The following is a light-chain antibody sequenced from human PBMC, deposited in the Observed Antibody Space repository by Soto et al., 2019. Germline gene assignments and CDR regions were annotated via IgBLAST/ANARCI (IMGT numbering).Light chain of an antibody. J-gene: IGKJ2*01. CDR3: QQSYRTPHT. V-gene: IGKV1-39*01. CDR1: QGVSAY. Sequence: DIQMTQSPSSLSASVGDRVTITCRASQGVSAYLLWYQQRQGRAPRLLIYSASSLLIGVPSRFSGSGSGTNFTLTISRLQPEDFATYYCQQSYRTPHTFGQGTKLETK. CDR2: SAS.